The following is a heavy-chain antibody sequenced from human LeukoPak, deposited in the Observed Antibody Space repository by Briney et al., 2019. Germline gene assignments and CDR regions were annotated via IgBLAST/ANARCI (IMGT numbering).Heavy chain of an antibody. CDR3: AKDYHDFWSSM. D-gene: IGHD3-3*01. J-gene: IGHJ3*02. CDR1: GFTFNSHA. CDR2: ISDDGRST. V-gene: IGHV3-23*01. Sequence: QSGGSLRLSCEVSGFTFNSHAMSWIRQAPGKGLEWVSSISDDGRSTHYADSVKGRFTMSRDNSKNTLFLQMNSLRVEDTAVYYCAKDYHDFWSSMWGQGTMVTVSS.